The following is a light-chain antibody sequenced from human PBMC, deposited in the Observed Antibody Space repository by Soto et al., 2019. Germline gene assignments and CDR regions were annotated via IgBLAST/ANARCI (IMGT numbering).Light chain of an antibody. Sequence: EIVLTQSPGTLSLSPGERATLSCRASQSVSSSYLAWYQQKPGQTPRLLFYGASSRATGIPDRFSGSGSGTDLTLTISRLELEDFAVYYCQQYGSSPFTFGPGTKVDIK. CDR2: GAS. J-gene: IGKJ3*01. CDR3: QQYGSSPFT. CDR1: QSVSSSY. V-gene: IGKV3-20*01.